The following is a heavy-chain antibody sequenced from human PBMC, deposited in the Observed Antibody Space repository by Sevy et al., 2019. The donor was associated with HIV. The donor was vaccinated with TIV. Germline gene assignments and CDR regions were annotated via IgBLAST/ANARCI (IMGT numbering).Heavy chain of an antibody. D-gene: IGHD3-16*02. CDR3: AKAFAAGITCGGLICGVV. Sequence: GGSLRLSCAASGFTFDDYVMHWVRQAPGKGLEWVSLISWGGGSTYYADSVKGRFTISRDNSTNSLYLQLNSLRAEDTALFYWAKAFAAGITCGGLICGVVWGEGTSVTVSS. V-gene: IGHV3-43D*04. J-gene: IGHJ6*04. CDR2: ISWGGGST. CDR1: GFTFDDYV.